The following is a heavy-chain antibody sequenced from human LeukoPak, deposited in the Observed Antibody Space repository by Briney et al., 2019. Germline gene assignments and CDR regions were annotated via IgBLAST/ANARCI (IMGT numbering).Heavy chain of an antibody. V-gene: IGHV1-69*13. D-gene: IGHD2-2*02. CDR3: ASSRYCSSTSCYKADYYYGMDV. J-gene: IGHJ6*02. CDR2: IIPIFGTA. Sequence: ASVKVSCKASGGTFSSYAISWVRQAPGQGLEWMGGIIPIFGTANYAQKFQGRVTITADESTSTAYMELSSLSSEDTAVYYCASSRYCSSTSCYKADYYYGMDVWGQGTTVTVSS. CDR1: GGTFSSYA.